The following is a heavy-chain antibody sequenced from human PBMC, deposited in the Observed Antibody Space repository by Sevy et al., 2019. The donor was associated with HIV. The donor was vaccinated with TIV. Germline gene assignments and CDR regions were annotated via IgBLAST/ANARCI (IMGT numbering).Heavy chain of an antibody. J-gene: IGHJ4*02. CDR1: GGSITNYY. D-gene: IGHD6-13*01. CDR3: ARYMGSGTSFDY. V-gene: IGHV4-59*13. CDR2: IHSSGNT. Sequence: TESLSLTCTVSGGSITNYYWGWIRQPPGMRLERIGYIHSSGNTNSNPSLKSRVTITVDPSKNQFSLNLNSVTAADTAVYDCARYMGSGTSFDYWGQGTLVFVSS.